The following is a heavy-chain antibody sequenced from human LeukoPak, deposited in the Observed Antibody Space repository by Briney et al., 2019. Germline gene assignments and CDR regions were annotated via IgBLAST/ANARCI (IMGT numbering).Heavy chain of an antibody. CDR1: GGTFSSYA. J-gene: IGHJ4*02. V-gene: IGHV1-69*05. D-gene: IGHD3-22*01. CDR3: AKDVGYYYGDD. CDR2: IIPIFGTA. Sequence: SVKVSCKASGGTFSSYAISWVRQAPGQGLEWMGRIIPIFGTANYAQKFQGRGKITTDESTSTAYMELSSMRSEDTAVYYCAKDVGYYYGDDWGQGTLVTVSS.